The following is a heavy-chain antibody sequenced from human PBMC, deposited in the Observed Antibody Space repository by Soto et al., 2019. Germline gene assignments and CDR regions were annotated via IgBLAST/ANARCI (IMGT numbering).Heavy chain of an antibody. CDR3: AKGGATYGLLTHDY. V-gene: IGHV3-23*01. Sequence: EVQLLESGGDLIQPVGSLRLSCAASGFTFGDYAMSWVREAPGKWLEWVATGTGSATNIYYTYSVKGRLAVSRDNSSDPLYLQMYRLTAEDTAVYYCAKGGATYGLLTHDYWGQGTLVTVSS. CDR2: GTGSATNI. D-gene: IGHD3-9*01. CDR1: GFTFGDYA. J-gene: IGHJ4*02.